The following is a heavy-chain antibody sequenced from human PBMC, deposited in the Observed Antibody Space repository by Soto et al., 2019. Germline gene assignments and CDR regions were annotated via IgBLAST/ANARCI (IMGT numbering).Heavy chain of an antibody. Sequence: SGPTLVNPTETLTLTCTVAGFSLSNARMGVSWIRQPPGKALEWLAHIFSNDEKSYSTSLKSRLTISKDTSKSQVVLTMTNMDPVDTATYYCARINESWSGYYAKNYCYYYMDVWGKGTTVTVSS. CDR1: GFSLSNARMG. CDR3: ARINESWSGYYAKNYCYYYMDV. D-gene: IGHD3-3*01. J-gene: IGHJ6*03. CDR2: IFSNDEK. V-gene: IGHV2-26*01.